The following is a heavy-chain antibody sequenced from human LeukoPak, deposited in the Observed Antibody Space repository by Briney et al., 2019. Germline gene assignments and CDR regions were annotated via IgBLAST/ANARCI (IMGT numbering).Heavy chain of an antibody. CDR2: IYYSGST. V-gene: IGHV4-59*01. CDR1: GGSISSYY. D-gene: IGHD4-17*01. J-gene: IGHJ5*02. Sequence: PSETLSLTCAVSGGSISSYYWSWIRQPPGKGLEWIGYIYYSGSTNYNPSLKSRVTISVDTSKNQFSLKLSSVTAADTAVYYCAKDPLGPNGDPYNWFDPWGQGTLVTVSS. CDR3: AKDPLGPNGDPYNWFDP.